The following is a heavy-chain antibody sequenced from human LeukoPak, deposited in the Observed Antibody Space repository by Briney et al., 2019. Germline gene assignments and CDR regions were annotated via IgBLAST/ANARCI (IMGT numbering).Heavy chain of an antibody. D-gene: IGHD3-9*01. CDR1: GGTFSSYA. V-gene: IGHV1-69*05. CDR2: IIPIFGTA. CDR3: ARDRFYDILTGYSGSIAY. J-gene: IGHJ4*02. Sequence: SVKVSCKASGGTFSSYAISWVRQAPGQGLEWMGGIIPIFGTANYAQKFQVRVTMTTDRSTSTAYMEVRSLRSDDTAVYYCARDRFYDILTGYSGSIAYWGQGTLVTVST.